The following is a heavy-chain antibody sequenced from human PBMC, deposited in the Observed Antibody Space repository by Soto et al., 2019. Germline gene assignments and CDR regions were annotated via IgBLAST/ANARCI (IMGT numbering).Heavy chain of an antibody. CDR2: ISGSGKTI. Sequence: QVQLVESGGGLVKPGRSLRLSCAASGFTFSDYYMTWIRQAPGKGLEWISFISGSGKTIHFADSLEGRFTISRDNAKNSVYLEMNSLRAEDTAVYYCARDAGYSSSLYFSWFDPWGPGTLVTVSS. CDR1: GFTFSDYY. J-gene: IGHJ5*02. CDR3: ARDAGYSSSLYFSWFDP. V-gene: IGHV3-11*01. D-gene: IGHD6-13*01.